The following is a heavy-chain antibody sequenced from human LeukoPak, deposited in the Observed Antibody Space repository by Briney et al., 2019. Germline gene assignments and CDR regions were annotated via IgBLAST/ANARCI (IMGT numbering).Heavy chain of an antibody. Sequence: SVKVSCKTSGGTFMSHIFSWVRQAPGQGLEWMGRITPIINSAKYAQKFRDRLTITADTSTGTAYMELSSLTPEDTALYYCTRVNLRGSQYNWFDPWGQGTLVIVSS. CDR1: GGTFMSHI. J-gene: IGHJ5*02. D-gene: IGHD1-26*01. CDR3: TRVNLRGSQYNWFDP. CDR2: ITPIINSA. V-gene: IGHV1-69*08.